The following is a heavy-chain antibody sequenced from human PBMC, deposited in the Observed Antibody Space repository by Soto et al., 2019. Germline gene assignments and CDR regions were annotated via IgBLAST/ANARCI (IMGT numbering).Heavy chain of an antibody. CDR3: ARDDREHTTSPAPEH. CDR2: IYYSGSA. Sequence: SETLSLTCTVSGGSISTYYWNWIRQPPGKGLESIGYIYYSGSANYSPSLKSRVTISVDTSKNEFSLKLSSVTAADTAIYYCARDDREHTTSPAPEHWGQGTLVTVSS. V-gene: IGHV4-59*01. J-gene: IGHJ1*01. CDR1: GGSISTYY. D-gene: IGHD1-26*01.